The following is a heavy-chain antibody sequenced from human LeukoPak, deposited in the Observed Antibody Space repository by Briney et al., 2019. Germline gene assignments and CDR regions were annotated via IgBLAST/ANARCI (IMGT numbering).Heavy chain of an antibody. Sequence: GASVKVSCEASGYTFTGYYMHWVRQAPGQGLEWMGWINPNSGGTNYAQKFQGRVTMTRDTSISTAYMGLSRLRSDDTAVYYCARGPSITMVRGVIFWFDPWGQGTLVTVSS. V-gene: IGHV1-2*02. CDR2: INPNSGGT. CDR3: ARGPSITMVRGVIFWFDP. D-gene: IGHD3-10*01. J-gene: IGHJ5*02. CDR1: GYTFTGYY.